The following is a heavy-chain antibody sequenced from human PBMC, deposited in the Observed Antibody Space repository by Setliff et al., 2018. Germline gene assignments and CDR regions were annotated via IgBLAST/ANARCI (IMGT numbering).Heavy chain of an antibody. J-gene: IGHJ4*02. CDR3: AREAKRNVVVVVAATPVY. Sequence: GASVNVSCKASGYTFTSYYMHWVRQAPGQGLEWMGIINPSGGSTSYAQKFQGRVTMTRDTSTSTVYMELSSLRSEDTAVYYCAREAKRNVVVVVAATPVYWGQGTLVTVSS. CDR2: INPSGGST. CDR1: GYTFTSYY. V-gene: IGHV1-46*01. D-gene: IGHD2-15*01.